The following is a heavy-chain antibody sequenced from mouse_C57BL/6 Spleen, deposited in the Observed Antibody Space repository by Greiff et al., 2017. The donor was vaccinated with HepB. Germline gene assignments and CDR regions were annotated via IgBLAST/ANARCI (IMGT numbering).Heavy chain of an antibody. CDR1: GYSFTGYF. CDR3: ARGGIYDGDYAMDY. J-gene: IGHJ4*01. D-gene: IGHD2-12*01. CDR2: INPYNGDT. Sequence: EVQRVESGPELVKPGDSVKISCKASGYSFTGYFMNWVMQSHGKSLEWIGRINPYNGDTFYNQKFKGKATLTVDKSSSTAHMELRSLTSEDSAVYYCARGGIYDGDYAMDYWGQGTSVTVSS. V-gene: IGHV1-20*01.